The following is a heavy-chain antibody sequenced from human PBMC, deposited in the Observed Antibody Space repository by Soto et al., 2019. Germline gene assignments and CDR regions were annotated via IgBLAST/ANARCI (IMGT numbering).Heavy chain of an antibody. CDR1: GYTFSSHD. CDR3: ASYVRSYYNGMDV. D-gene: IGHD3-16*01. CDR2: MNPNSGNT. V-gene: IGHV1-8*01. J-gene: IGHJ6*02. Sequence: QVQLVQSGAEVKKPGASVKVSCKASGYTFSSHDINWVRQATGQGLEWMGGMNPNSGNTGYAQKFQGRVTMTRNTSISTAYMELSSLRSEDMAVYYCASYVRSYYNGMDVWGQGTTVTVSS.